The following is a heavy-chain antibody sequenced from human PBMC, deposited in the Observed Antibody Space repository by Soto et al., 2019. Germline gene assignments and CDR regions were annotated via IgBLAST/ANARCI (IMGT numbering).Heavy chain of an antibody. CDR1: GFTFGGYA. D-gene: IGHD2-2*01. CDR2: ISGSGGST. CDR3: AKGRGYCSSTSCYVGSDY. Sequence: GGSLRLSCGASGFTFGGYAVSWVRQAPGKGLEWVSAISGSGGSTYYADSVKGRFTISRDNSKNTLYLQMNSLRAEDTAVYYCAKGRGYCSSTSCYVGSDYWGQGTLVTVSS. J-gene: IGHJ4*02. V-gene: IGHV3-23*01.